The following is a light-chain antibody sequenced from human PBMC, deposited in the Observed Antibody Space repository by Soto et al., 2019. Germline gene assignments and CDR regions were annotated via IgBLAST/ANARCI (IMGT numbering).Light chain of an antibody. CDR1: QSVSSY. CDR2: DAS. V-gene: IGKV3-11*01. J-gene: IGKJ1*01. CDR3: QQYNSWPWT. Sequence: EIVLTQSPATLSLNPGERATLSCRASQSVSSYLAWYQQKPGQAPRLLIYDASNRATGIPARFSGSGSGTDFTLTISSLEPEDFAVYYCQQYNSWPWTFGQGTKVDIK.